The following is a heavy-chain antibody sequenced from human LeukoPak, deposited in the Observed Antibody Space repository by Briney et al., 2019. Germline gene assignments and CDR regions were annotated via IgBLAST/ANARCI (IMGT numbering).Heavy chain of an antibody. D-gene: IGHD5-12*01. CDR3: ARRPKVATIPQPHRHKMRIFYYFDY. V-gene: IGHV4-34*01. CDR1: GGSFSGYY. CDR2: ISRSRSS. J-gene: IGHJ4*02. Sequence: SESLSLTCAVYGGSFSGYYLSWIRQPPGKGLEWIGEISRSRSSNYNPSPKSRGTISVDTSENQFSLKLSSVTAAYTAVYYCARRPKVATIPQPHRHKMRIFYYFDYWGQGTLVTASA.